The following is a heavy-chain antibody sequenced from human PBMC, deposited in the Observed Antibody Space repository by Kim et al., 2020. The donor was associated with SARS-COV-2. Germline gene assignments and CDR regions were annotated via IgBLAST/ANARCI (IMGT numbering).Heavy chain of an antibody. D-gene: IGHD3-22*01. V-gene: IGHV4-39*01. Sequence: SETLSLTWTVSGGSISSSSYYWGWIRQPPGKGLEWIGSIYYSGSTYYNPSLKSRVTISVDTSKNQFSLKLSSVTAADTAVYYCARHPSITMIVIAWYFDLWGRGTLVTVSS. CDR2: IYYSGST. CDR3: ARHPSITMIVIAWYFDL. CDR1: GGSISSSSYY. J-gene: IGHJ2*01.